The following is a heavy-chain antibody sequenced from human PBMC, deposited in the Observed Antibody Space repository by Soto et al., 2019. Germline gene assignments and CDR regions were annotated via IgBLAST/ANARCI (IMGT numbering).Heavy chain of an antibody. Sequence: QVQLVQSGAEVKKPGSSVKVSCKASGGTFSSYAISWVRQAPGQGLEWMGGIIPIFGTANYAQKFQGRVTITADDSTSTAYMELSSLRSEDTAVYYCARVAYCGGDCYLSSDYWGQGTLVTVSS. CDR3: ARVAYCGGDCYLSSDY. V-gene: IGHV1-69*01. CDR1: GGTFSSYA. D-gene: IGHD2-21*02. CDR2: IIPIFGTA. J-gene: IGHJ4*02.